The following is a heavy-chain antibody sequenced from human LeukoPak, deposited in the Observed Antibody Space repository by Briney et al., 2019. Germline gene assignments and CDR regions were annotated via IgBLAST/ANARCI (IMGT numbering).Heavy chain of an antibody. D-gene: IGHD3-9*01. CDR2: TYYSGSS. CDR3: ARLSKGRYFYYIFDH. Sequence: PSETLSLTCTVSGGSVSSYEYYWGWIRQPPGKGLEWIGNTYYSGSSYYNPSLKSRLTMSVDTSKNQFSLKMSSVTAADTAVYYCARLSKGRYFYYIFDHWGQGALVTVSS. V-gene: IGHV4-39*01. CDR1: GGSVSSYEYY. J-gene: IGHJ4*02.